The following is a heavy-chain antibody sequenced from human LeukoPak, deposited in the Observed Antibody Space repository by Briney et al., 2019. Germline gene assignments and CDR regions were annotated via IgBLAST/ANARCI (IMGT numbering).Heavy chain of an antibody. CDR2: VHSNGDT. V-gene: IGHV4-4*07. D-gene: IGHD3-16*02. CDR3: ARDIGLAH. Sequence: PSEILSLTCTVSGASIRTYFWSWFRQPAGRGLEWIGRVHSNGDTYYNPSLESRVTVSMDTSKNQFALNLTSLTAADTAVYYCARDIGLAHWGQGTLVTVSS. J-gene: IGHJ4*02. CDR1: GASIRTYF.